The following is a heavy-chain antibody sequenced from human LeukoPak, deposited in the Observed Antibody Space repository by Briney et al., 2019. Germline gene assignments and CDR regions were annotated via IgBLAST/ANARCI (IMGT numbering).Heavy chain of an antibody. V-gene: IGHV3-48*03. J-gene: IGHJ4*02. D-gene: IGHD2-2*01. CDR3: ARAEALPAADFDY. CDR1: GFTFSNYE. CDR2: INTSGGTI. Sequence: HPGGSLRLSCAASGFTFSNYEMNWVRQAPGKGLEWVSYINTSGGTIYYTDSVKGRFTISRDNAKNSLYLQMNSLRAEDTAVYYCARAEALPAADFDYWGQGTLVTVSS.